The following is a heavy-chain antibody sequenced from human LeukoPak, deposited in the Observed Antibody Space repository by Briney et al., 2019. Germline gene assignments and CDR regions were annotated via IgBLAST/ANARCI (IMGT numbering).Heavy chain of an antibody. CDR1: GFTFSNYN. Sequence: PGGSLRLSCAASGFTFSNYNMNWVRQAPGKGLEWLSYISSSSTTIFYADSVKGRFTISRDNAKNSLYLQMNSLRVEDTAVYYCARDILEDTQWGQGTLVTVSS. CDR2: ISSSSTTI. V-gene: IGHV3-48*01. J-gene: IGHJ4*02. D-gene: IGHD2-15*01. CDR3: ARDILEDTQ.